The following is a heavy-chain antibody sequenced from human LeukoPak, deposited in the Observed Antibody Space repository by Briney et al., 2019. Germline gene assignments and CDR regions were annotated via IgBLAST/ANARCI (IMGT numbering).Heavy chain of an antibody. CDR3: SRDRYYYDSSGYYFYDY. J-gene: IGHJ4*02. Sequence: PGGSLRLSCAASGFTFSSYEMNWLRQAPGKGLEWVSYISSSGSTIYYADSVKGRFTISRDNAKNSLYLQMNSLRAEDTAVYYCSRDRYYYDSSGYYFYDYWGQGTLVTVSS. D-gene: IGHD3-22*01. CDR1: GFTFSSYE. V-gene: IGHV3-48*03. CDR2: ISSSGSTI.